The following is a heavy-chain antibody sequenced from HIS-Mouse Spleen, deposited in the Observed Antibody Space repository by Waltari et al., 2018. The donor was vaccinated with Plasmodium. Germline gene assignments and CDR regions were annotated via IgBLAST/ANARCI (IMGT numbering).Heavy chain of an antibody. CDR2: INPNSGGT. CDR3: ARVLGYKAAAGTFVEYFQH. D-gene: IGHD6-13*01. J-gene: IGHJ1*01. V-gene: IGHV1-2*02. CDR1: GYPVTGSS. Sequence: QVQLVKSGADVKKPGASLKVSCQASGYPVTGSSIHWVQQAPGQGLEWMGWINPNSGGTNYAQKFQGRLTMTRDTSISTAYMELSRLRSDDTAVYYCARVLGYKAAAGTFVEYFQHWGQGTLVTVSS.